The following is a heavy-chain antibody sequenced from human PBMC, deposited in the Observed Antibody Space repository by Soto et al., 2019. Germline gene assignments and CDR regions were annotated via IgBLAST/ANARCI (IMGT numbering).Heavy chain of an antibody. Sequence: GGSLRLSCAASGFPFSTYGMNWVRQAPGKGLEWVSSISTSSAYIYYADSVKGRFIISRDNAKNSLYLQMDSLRAEDTAVYYCARGPNYGSGFDIWGPGTMVTVSS. CDR1: GFPFSTYG. CDR3: ARGPNYGSGFDI. CDR2: ISTSSAYI. D-gene: IGHD3-10*01. V-gene: IGHV3-21*01. J-gene: IGHJ3*02.